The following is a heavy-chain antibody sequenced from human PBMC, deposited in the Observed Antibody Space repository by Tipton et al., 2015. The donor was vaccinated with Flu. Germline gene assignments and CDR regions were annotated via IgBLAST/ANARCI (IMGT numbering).Heavy chain of an antibody. D-gene: IGHD6-19*01. CDR1: GFTFSGYG. CDR2: IRHDESDK. CDR3: AKDGWDTSGWYPFDY. V-gene: IGHV3-30*02. Sequence: GSLRLSCAASGFTFSGYGMHWVRQAPGEGLEWVAFIRHDESDKYYADSVKGRFTISRDNSKDSLYLLIKSLRPEDTAVYYCAKDGWDTSGWYPFDYWGQGTLVTVSS. J-gene: IGHJ4*02.